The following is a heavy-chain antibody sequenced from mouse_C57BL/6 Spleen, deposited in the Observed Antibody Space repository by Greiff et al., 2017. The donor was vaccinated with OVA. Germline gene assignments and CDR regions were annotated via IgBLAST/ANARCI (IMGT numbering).Heavy chain of an antibody. CDR1: GYTFTSYG. CDR2: IYPRSGNT. Sequence: VQLQESGAELARPGASVKLSCKASGYTFTSYGISWVKQRTGQGLEWIGEIYPRSGNTYYNEKFKGQATLTADKSSSTAYMELRSLTSEDSAVYFCARQGTYCDGSSYWYFDVWGTGTTVTVSS. J-gene: IGHJ1*03. D-gene: IGHD1-1*01. V-gene: IGHV1-81*01. CDR3: ARQGTYCDGSSYWYFDV.